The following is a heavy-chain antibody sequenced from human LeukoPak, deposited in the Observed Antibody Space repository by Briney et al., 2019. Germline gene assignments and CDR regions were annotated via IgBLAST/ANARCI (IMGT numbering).Heavy chain of an antibody. CDR2: INHSGST. CDR1: GGSFSGYY. D-gene: IGHD3-10*01. V-gene: IGHV4-34*01. CDR3: ARDAEYYYGSGSYSSGIDV. J-gene: IGHJ6*02. Sequence: SETLSLTCAVYGGSFSGYYWTWIRQPPGKGLEWIGEINHSGSTYYNPSLKSRLTISVDTSKNQLSLKLGSVTAADTAVYYCARDAEYYYGSGSYSSGIDVWGQGTTVTVSS.